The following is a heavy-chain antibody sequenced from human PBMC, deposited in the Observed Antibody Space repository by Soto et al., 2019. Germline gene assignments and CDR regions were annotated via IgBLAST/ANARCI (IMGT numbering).Heavy chain of an antibody. CDR2: IWYDGSNK. V-gene: IGHV3-33*01. CDR3: ACSLYYYDSSGYY. D-gene: IGHD3-22*01. CDR1: GFTFSSYA. Sequence: GGSLRLSCAASGFTFSSYALHWVRQAPGKGLEWVALIWYDGSNKYYADSVKGRFTISRDNSKNTLYLQMNSLRAEDTAVYYCACSLYYYDSSGYYLGQGTLVTVSS. J-gene: IGHJ4*02.